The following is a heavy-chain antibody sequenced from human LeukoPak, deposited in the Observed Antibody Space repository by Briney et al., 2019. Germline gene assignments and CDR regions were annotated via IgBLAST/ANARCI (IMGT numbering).Heavy chain of an antibody. V-gene: IGHV4-61*08. CDR1: GGSISSGGYY. J-gene: IGHJ4*02. Sequence: SQTLSLTCTVSGGSISSGGYYWSWIRQPPGKGLEWIGYIYYSGSTNYNPSLKSRVTISVDTSKNQFSLKLSSVTAADTAVYYCARDRDGYKDYWGQGTLVTVSS. CDR2: IYYSGST. D-gene: IGHD3-10*01. CDR3: ARDRDGYKDY.